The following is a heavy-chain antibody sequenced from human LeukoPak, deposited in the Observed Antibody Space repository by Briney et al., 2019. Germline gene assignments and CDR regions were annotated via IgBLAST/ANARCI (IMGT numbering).Heavy chain of an antibody. D-gene: IGHD3-3*01. Sequence: SETLSLTCAVYGGSFSGYYWSWIRQPPGKGLEWIGEINHSGSTNYNPSLKSRVTISVDTSKNQFSLKLSSVTAADTAVYYCARGYGSFWSGYYSLNVGFDPWGQGTLVIVSS. J-gene: IGHJ5*02. CDR1: GGSFSGYY. CDR2: INHSGST. CDR3: ARGYGSFWSGYYSLNVGFDP. V-gene: IGHV4-34*01.